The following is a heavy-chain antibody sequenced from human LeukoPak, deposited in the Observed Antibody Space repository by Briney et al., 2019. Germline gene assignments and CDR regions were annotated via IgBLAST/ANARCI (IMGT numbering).Heavy chain of an antibody. V-gene: IGHV1-2*02. CDR1: GYTFTDNF. CDR2: INPNTGGT. CDR3: ARPNYDYVWGSYR. D-gene: IGHD3-16*02. J-gene: IGHJ4*02. Sequence: GASVKVSCKASGYTFTDNFIHWVRQAPGQGLEWMGWINPNTGGTNYAQMFQGRVTMTRDTSISTAYMELSRLRSDDTAVYYCARPNYDYVWGSYRWGQGTLVTVSS.